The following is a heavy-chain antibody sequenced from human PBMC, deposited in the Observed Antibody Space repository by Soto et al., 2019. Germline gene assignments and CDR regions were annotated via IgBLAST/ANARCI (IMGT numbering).Heavy chain of an antibody. V-gene: IGHV3-21*01. CDR1: GFTFSTSS. CDR2: INFSSAYI. CDR3: AREGSCADRVCLPVY. D-gene: IGHD2-8*01. J-gene: IGHJ4*02. Sequence: EVQVVESGGGLVKPGGSLRLSCVASGFTFSTSSMAWVRQAPGKGLEWVSSINFSSAYIYYADSVKGRFTISRDNAKNSLYLQMNSLRAEDTAVYYCAREGSCADRVCLPVYWGQGTLVTVSS.